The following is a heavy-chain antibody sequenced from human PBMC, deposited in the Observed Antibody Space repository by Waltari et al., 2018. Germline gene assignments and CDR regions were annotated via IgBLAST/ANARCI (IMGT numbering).Heavy chain of an antibody. V-gene: IGHV4-38-2*01. CDR2: IYHSGST. CDR3: ARRLAVAGEFDY. D-gene: IGHD6-19*01. J-gene: IGHJ4*02. Sequence: QVQLQESGPGLVKPSETLSLTCAVSGYSISSGYYWGWIRQPPGKGLEWIGSIYHSGSTYYNPSLKSRVTISVDTSKNQFSLKLSSVTAADTAVYYCARRLAVAGEFDYWGQGTLVTVSS. CDR1: GYSISSGYY.